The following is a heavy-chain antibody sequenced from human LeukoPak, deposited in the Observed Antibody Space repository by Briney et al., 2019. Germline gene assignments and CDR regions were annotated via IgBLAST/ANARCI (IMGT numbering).Heavy chain of an antibody. J-gene: IGHJ4*02. V-gene: IGHV1-2*02. Sequence: ASVKVSCKASGYTFTGYYMHWVRQAPGQGLEWMGWINPNSGGTNYAQKFQGRVTMTRDTSINTVYMEVSSLTSDDTAVYFCARKKGDYWGQGTLVTVST. CDR1: GYTFTGYY. CDR2: INPNSGGT. CDR3: ARKKGDY.